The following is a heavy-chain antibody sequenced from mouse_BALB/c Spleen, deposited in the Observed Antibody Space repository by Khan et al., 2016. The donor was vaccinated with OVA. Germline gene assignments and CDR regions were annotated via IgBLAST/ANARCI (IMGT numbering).Heavy chain of an antibody. CDR1: GFPFSSYS. Sequence: DVQLVESGGDLVKPGGSLKLSCAASGFPFSSYSMSWVRQTPDKRLEWVTTISSAGDYTYYPDSVKGRFTISRDNAKNTLYLQRSSLKSEDTAMYYCARHLTGSFAYWGQGTLVTVSA. CDR2: ISSAGDYT. J-gene: IGHJ3*01. D-gene: IGHD4-1*01. CDR3: ARHLTGSFAY. V-gene: IGHV5-6*01.